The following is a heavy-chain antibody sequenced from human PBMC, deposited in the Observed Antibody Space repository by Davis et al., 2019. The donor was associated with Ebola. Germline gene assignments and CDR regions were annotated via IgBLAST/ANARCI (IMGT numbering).Heavy chain of an antibody. J-gene: IGHJ3*02. CDR2: INPSGGST. CDR3: ARAGYYYDSSDAFDI. CDR1: GYTFTSYG. V-gene: IGHV1-46*01. Sequence: ASVKVSCKASGYTFTSYGISWVRQAPGQGLEWMGIINPSGGSTSYAQKFQGRVTMTRDTSTSTAYMELSSLRSEDTAVYYCARAGYYYDSSDAFDIWGQGTMVTVSS. D-gene: IGHD3-22*01.